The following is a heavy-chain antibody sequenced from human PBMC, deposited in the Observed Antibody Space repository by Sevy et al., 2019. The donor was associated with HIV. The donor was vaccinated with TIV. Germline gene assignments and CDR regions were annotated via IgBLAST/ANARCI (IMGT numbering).Heavy chain of an antibody. V-gene: IGHV1-2*02. CDR2: INPDNGDT. J-gene: IGHJ6*02. Sequence: ASVTVSCKSTGYMFTDFYINWVRLAPGQGLEWVGWINPDNGDTDYGQKFQGRVTMTRDTSLSSAYMELSSLRSDDTAIYYCARNLAIFGVQNGLDVWGQGTSVTVSS. CDR3: ARNLAIFGVQNGLDV. D-gene: IGHD3-3*01. CDR1: GYMFTDFY.